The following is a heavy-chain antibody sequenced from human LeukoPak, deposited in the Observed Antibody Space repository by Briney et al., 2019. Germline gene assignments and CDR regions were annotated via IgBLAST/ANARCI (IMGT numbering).Heavy chain of an antibody. CDR1: GFTLNSYT. D-gene: IGHD4-23*01. CDR3: AKNSVYFDY. CDR2: ISSTGGTT. V-gene: IGHV3-23*01. Sequence: PGGSLRLSCAASGFTLNSYTMNWVRQLPGKGLEWVSSISSTGGTTYYADSVKGRFTISRDNSKNTLYLQMNSLRAEDTAVYYCAKNSVYFDYWGQGTLVTVSS. J-gene: IGHJ4*02.